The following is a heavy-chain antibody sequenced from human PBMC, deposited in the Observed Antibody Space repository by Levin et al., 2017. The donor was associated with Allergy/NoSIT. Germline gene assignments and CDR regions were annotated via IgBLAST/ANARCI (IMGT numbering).Heavy chain of an antibody. V-gene: IGHV3-23*01. CDR1: GFTFGTYA. J-gene: IGHJ4*02. CDR2: ISGDGGGT. CDR3: AKCGLSHSSGYQEVQVDS. D-gene: IGHD3-22*01. Sequence: GESLKISCAASGFTFGTYAMSWVRQAPGKGLEWVSSISGDGGGTYYADSVKGRFTISRDNSKNTLYLEMNDLRAEDTAVYFCAKCGLSHSSGYQEVQVDSWAQGTRVTVSS.